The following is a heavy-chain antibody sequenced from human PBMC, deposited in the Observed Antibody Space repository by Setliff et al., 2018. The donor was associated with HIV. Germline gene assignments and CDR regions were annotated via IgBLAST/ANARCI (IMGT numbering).Heavy chain of an antibody. J-gene: IGHJ4*02. Sequence: PSETLSLTCTVSSGSISTSYYWGWIRQPPGRGLEWIGSIYYRGSTYYNPSLNSRVTISVDASKNQFSLKLSSVTAADTAVYYCASLPPLYDSSGYYFDYWGQGTLVTVSS. CDR3: ASLPPLYDSSGYYFDY. CDR1: SGSISTSYY. CDR2: IYYRGST. V-gene: IGHV4-39*01. D-gene: IGHD3-22*01.